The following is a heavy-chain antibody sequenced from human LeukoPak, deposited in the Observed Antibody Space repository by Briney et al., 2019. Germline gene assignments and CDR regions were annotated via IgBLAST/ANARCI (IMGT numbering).Heavy chain of an antibody. CDR2: ISYDGSNK. Sequence: GGSLRLSCAASGFTFSSYAMHWVRQAPGKGLEWVAVISYDGSNKYYADSVKGRFTISRDNSKNTLYLQMNSLRSDDTAVYYCARDHDTPYCSSTSCYYDWFDPWGQGTLVTVSS. CDR1: GFTFSSYA. CDR3: ARDHDTPYCSSTSCYYDWFDP. D-gene: IGHD2-2*01. V-gene: IGHV3-30-3*01. J-gene: IGHJ5*02.